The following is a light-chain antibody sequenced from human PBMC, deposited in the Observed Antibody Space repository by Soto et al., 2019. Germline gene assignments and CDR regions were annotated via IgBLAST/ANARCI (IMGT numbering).Light chain of an antibody. CDR1: SSNIGSNT. CDR2: SNN. CDR3: AAWDDTLYGHVV. V-gene: IGLV1-44*01. J-gene: IGLJ2*01. Sequence: QSVLTQPPSASGTPGQRVTISCSGSSSNIGSNTVNWYQQLPRTAPKLLIYSNNQRPSGVPDRFSGSKSGTSASLAISGLQSEDEADYYCAAWDDTLYGHVVFGGGTKVTVL.